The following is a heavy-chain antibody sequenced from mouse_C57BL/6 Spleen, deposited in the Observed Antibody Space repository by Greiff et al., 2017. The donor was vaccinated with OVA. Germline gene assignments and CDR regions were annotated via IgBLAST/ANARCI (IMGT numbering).Heavy chain of an antibody. V-gene: IGHV5-17*01. J-gene: IGHJ2*01. Sequence: EVKLVESGGGLVKPGGSLKLSCAASGFTFSDYGMHWVRQAPEKGLEWVAYISSGSSTIYYADTVKGRFTISRDNAKNTLFLQMTSLRSEDTAMYYCASQGETGSYFDCWGQGTTLTVSS. CDR3: ASQGETGSYFDC. CDR1: GFTFSDYG. CDR2: ISSGSSTI. D-gene: IGHD4-1*01.